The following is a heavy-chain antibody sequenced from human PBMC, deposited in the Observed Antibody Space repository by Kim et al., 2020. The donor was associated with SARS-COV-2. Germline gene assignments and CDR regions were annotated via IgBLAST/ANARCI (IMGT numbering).Heavy chain of an antibody. J-gene: IGHJ4*02. CDR1: GGSFSGYY. CDR2: INHSGST. D-gene: IGHD6-19*01. CDR3: ARGGGEAVANS. V-gene: IGHV4-34*01. Sequence: SETLSHTCAVYGGSFSGYYWSWIRQPPGKGLEWIGEINHSGSTNYNPSLKSRVTISVDTSKNQFSLKLSSVTAADTAVYYCARGGGEAVANSWGQGTLVTVSS.